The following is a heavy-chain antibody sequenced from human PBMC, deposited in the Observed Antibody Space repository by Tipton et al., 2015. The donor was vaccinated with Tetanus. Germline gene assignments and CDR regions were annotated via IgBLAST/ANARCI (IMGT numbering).Heavy chain of an antibody. CDR3: ARPLTSVAFGGFAFDV. Sequence: QLVQSGAEVKQPGESLKISCKGSGYMFSSHWIGWVRQVPGKGLEWLGTIYPGDSYSTYSPSFEGQVTISVDRSIDTAYLQWSSLTASDTAIYYCARPLTSVAFGGFAFDVWGQGTLVTVSS. CDR1: GYMFSSHW. J-gene: IGHJ3*01. V-gene: IGHV5-51*01. CDR2: IYPGDSYS. D-gene: IGHD3-16*01.